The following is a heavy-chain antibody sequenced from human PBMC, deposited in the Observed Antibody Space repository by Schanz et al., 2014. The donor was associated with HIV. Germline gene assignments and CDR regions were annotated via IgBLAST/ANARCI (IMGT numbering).Heavy chain of an antibody. CDR1: GYTFTNYG. J-gene: IGHJ4*02. D-gene: IGHD3-10*01. V-gene: IGHV1-8*02. CDR2: MNPNSGNT. CDR3: ARVPKHNFGSGSYYPFDY. Sequence: QVQLVQSGAEVKKPGASVTVSCKASGYTFTNYGINWVRQAPGQGLEWMGWMNPNSGNTGYAEKFQGRLTMTRNTSISTAYMELSSLRSEDTAVYYCARVPKHNFGSGSYYPFDYWGQGTLVTVS.